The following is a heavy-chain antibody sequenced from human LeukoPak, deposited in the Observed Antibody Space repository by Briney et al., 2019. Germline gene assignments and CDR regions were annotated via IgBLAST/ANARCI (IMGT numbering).Heavy chain of an antibody. CDR2: IYYSGSV. CDR3: ARQKSGYDYPAISDY. CDR1: GAPINRGYY. V-gene: IGHV4-31*03. Sequence: SQTLSLTCTVSGAPINRGYYWSWIRQHPGKGLEWIGDIYYSGSVSYNPSLRSRLTISVDTSKNQFSLKLSTVTAADTAVYYCARQKSGYDYPAISDYWGQGTLVTVSS. J-gene: IGHJ4*02. D-gene: IGHD5-12*01.